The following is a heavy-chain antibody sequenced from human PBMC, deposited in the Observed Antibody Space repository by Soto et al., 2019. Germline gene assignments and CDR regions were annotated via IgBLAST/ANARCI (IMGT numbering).Heavy chain of an antibody. D-gene: IGHD2-15*01. CDR3: ARVSVLRVPAGCYARGSFDY. Sequence: EVQLLESGGTLVAPGESLRLSCAASGFTFSRYWLTWVRQAPGKGLEWVANINQEGTEKNYEDSLKGRFTISRDNAKSSLTLTMNRLSVEDAAMYYCARVSVLRVPAGCYARGSFDYWGQGPQVIVSS. CDR2: INQEGTEK. V-gene: IGHV3-7*03. J-gene: IGHJ4*02. CDR1: GFTFSRYW.